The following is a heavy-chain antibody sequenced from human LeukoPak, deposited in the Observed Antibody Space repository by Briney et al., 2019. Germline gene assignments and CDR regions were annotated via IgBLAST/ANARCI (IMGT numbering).Heavy chain of an antibody. CDR2: IKSKTDGGTT. J-gene: IGHJ4*02. CDR1: GFTFSNAW. D-gene: IGHD6-19*01. CDR3: TTGIAVAGTVDY. Sequence: PGGSLRLSCAASGFTFSNAWTSWVRQAPGKGLEWVGRIKSKTDGGTTDYAAPVKGRFTISRDDSKNTLYLQMNSLKTEDTAVYYCTTGIAVAGTVDYWGQGTLVTVSS. V-gene: IGHV3-15*01.